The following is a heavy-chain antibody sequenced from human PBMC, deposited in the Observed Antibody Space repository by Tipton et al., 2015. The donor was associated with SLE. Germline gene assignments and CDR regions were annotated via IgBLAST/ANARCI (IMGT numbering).Heavy chain of an antibody. Sequence: GLVKPSETLSLICTVSGSSISRHYWSWIRQSPGKGLEWIGEINHSGSTNYNPSLKSRVTISEDTSKNQFSLKLTSVTAADTAVYYCARHLPPMEVVGSTLYHYYGLDVWGLGTTVTVSS. V-gene: IGHV4-59*08. D-gene: IGHD3-22*01. J-gene: IGHJ6*02. CDR1: GSSISRHY. CDR3: ARHLPPMEVVGSTLYHYYGLDV. CDR2: INHSGST.